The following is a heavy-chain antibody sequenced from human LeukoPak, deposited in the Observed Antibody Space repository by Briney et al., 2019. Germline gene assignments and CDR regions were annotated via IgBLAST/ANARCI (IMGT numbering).Heavy chain of an antibody. CDR3: AKVLGDYGDYRGFYYYGMDV. CDR2: ISWNSGSI. D-gene: IGHD4-17*01. J-gene: IGHJ6*02. V-gene: IGHV3-9*01. CDR1: GFTFDDYA. Sequence: GGSLRLSCAASGFTFDDYAMHWVRQAPGKGLEWVSGISWNSGSIGYADSVKGRFTISRDNAKNSLYLQMNSLRAEDTALYYCAKVLGDYGDYRGFYYYGMDVWGQGATVTVSS.